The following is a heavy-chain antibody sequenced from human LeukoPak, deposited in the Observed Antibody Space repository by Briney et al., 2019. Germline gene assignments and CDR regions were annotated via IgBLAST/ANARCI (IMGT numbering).Heavy chain of an antibody. J-gene: IGHJ4*02. D-gene: IGHD3-22*01. CDR1: GLTFSSYA. Sequence: GGSLRLSCAAPGLTFSSYATSWVRQAPGKGLEWVSAINGSGGSTYYADSVKGRFTISRDNSKNTLYLQMNSLRAEDTAVYYCAKLYYYDSSGYYEGTDYWGQGTLVTVSS. CDR3: AKLYYYDSSGYYEGTDY. CDR2: INGSGGST. V-gene: IGHV3-23*01.